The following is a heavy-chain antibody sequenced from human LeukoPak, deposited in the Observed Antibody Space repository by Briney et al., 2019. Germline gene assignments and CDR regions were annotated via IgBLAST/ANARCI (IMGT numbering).Heavy chain of an antibody. D-gene: IGHD5-18*01. J-gene: IGHJ4*02. CDR3: ARVGGGGYSYGYFDY. V-gene: IGHV3-48*03. Sequence: GGSLRLSCAASGFTFSSYEMNWVRQAPGKGLEWVSYISSSGSTIYYADSVKGRFTISRDNAKNSLYLQMNSQRAEDTAVYYCARVGGGGYSYGYFDYWGQGTLVTVSS. CDR2: ISSSGSTI. CDR1: GFTFSSYE.